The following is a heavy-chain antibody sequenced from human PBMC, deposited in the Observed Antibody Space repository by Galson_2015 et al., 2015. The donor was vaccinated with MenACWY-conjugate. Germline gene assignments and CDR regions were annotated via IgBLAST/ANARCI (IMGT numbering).Heavy chain of an antibody. V-gene: IGHV3-23*01. Sequence: SLRLSCAASGFTFSSYAMSWVRQAPGKGLGWVSAISGSGGSTYYADSVKGRFTISRDNSKNTLYLQMNSLRAEDTAVYYCAKDLHIVVVTAMIDYWGQGTLVTVSS. J-gene: IGHJ4*02. CDR1: GFTFSSYA. CDR2: ISGSGGST. D-gene: IGHD2-21*02. CDR3: AKDLHIVVVTAMIDY.